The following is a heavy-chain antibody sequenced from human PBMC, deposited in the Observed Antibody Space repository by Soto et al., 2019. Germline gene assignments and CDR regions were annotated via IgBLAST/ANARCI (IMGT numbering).Heavy chain of an antibody. CDR2: ITHDGYNR. CDR3: AKGGPFDI. CDR1: GFSFSYYG. Sequence: QVQLVESGGSVVQPGGSRRLSCAASGFSFSYYGLHWVRQAPGKGLEWLALITHDGYNRYYADSVKGRFTISRDNSKNTIFLQMNSLKSEDTAVYYCAKGGPFDIWGQGTPFPVSS. V-gene: IGHV3-30*18. J-gene: IGHJ4*02.